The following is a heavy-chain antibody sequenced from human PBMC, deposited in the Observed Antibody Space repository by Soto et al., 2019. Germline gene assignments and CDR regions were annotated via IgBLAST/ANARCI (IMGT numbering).Heavy chain of an antibody. CDR1: GFTFSSYA. D-gene: IGHD3-16*01. Sequence: GGSLRLSCAASGFTFSSYAMSWVRQAPGKGLEWVSAISGSGGSTYYADSVKGRFTISRDNSKNTLYLQMNGLRAEDTAVYYCAKEDIMITFGARFSCAFDIWGQGTMVTVSS. CDR2: ISGSGGST. CDR3: AKEDIMITFGARFSCAFDI. J-gene: IGHJ3*02. V-gene: IGHV3-23*01.